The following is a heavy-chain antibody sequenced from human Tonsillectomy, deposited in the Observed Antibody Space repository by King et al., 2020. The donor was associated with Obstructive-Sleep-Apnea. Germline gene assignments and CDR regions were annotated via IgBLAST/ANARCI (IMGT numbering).Heavy chain of an antibody. D-gene: IGHD3-22*01. CDR1: GFTFSSYA. CDR3: ARGSFDSSGYYIWGNYFDY. V-gene: IGHV3-30-3*01. CDR2: ISYDGSNK. Sequence: VQLVESGGGVVQPGRSLRLSCAASGFTFSSYAMHWVRQAPGKGLEWVAGISYDGSNKYYADSVKGRFTISRDNSKNTLYLQMNSLRAEDTAVYYCARGSFDSSGYYIWGNYFDYWGQGTLVTVSS. J-gene: IGHJ4*02.